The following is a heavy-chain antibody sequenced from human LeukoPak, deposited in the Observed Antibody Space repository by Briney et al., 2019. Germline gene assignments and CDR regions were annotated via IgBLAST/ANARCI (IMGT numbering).Heavy chain of an antibody. CDR1: GGSISSSSYY. D-gene: IGHD6-13*01. CDR2: IYYSGST. V-gene: IGHV4-39*01. J-gene: IGHJ5*02. Sequence: PSETLSLTCTVSGGSISSSSYYWGWIRQPPGKGLEWIGSIYYSGSTYYNSSLKSRVTISVDTSKNQFSLKLSSVTAADTAVYYCARRRIAAAGTGPRWFDPWGQGTLVTVSS. CDR3: ARRRIAAAGTGPRWFDP.